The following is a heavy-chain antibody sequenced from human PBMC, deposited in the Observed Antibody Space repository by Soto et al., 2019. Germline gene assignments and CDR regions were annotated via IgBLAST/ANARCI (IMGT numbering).Heavy chain of an antibody. D-gene: IGHD2-15*01. V-gene: IGHV3-30*18. CDR2: ISYDGSNK. Sequence: ESGGGVVQPGRSLRLSCAASGFTFSSYGMHWVRQAPGKGLEWVAVISYDGSNKYYADSVKGRFTISRDNSKNTLYLQMNSLRAEDTAVYYCAKDLRTLLLGLDYWGQGTLVTVSS. CDR1: GFTFSSYG. CDR3: AKDLRTLLLGLDY. J-gene: IGHJ4*02.